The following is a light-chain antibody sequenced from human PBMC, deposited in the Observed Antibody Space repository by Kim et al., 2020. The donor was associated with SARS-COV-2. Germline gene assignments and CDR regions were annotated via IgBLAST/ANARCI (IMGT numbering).Light chain of an antibody. J-gene: IGKJ1*01. CDR2: GAS. Sequence: AAGGDRVTITCRASQDIRNDLGWYQQNPGRAPKRLIYGASSLQSGVPSRFSGSGSGTEFTLTISSLQPEDFAVYFCLQHNSYPWTSGLGTKVDIK. V-gene: IGKV1-17*01. CDR1: QDIRND. CDR3: LQHNSYPWT.